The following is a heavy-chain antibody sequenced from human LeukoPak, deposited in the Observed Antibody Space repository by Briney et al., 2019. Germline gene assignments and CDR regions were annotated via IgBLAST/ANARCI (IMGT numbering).Heavy chain of an antibody. CDR1: GFTFSSYW. CDR3: ARGRPHGNDY. J-gene: IGHJ4*02. Sequence: GGSLRLSCAASGFTFSSYWMNWVRHAPGKGLVWVSRIASDGSSTTYADSVKGRFSISRDNAKNTLYLQMNSPRVEDTAVYYCARGRPHGNDYWGQGTLVTVSS. CDR2: IASDGSST. D-gene: IGHD4-23*01. V-gene: IGHV3-74*01.